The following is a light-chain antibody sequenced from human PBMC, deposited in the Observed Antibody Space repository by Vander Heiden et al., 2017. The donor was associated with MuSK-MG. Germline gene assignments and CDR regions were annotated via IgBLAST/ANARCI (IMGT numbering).Light chain of an antibody. J-gene: IGLJ2*01. CDR1: GSSIASNY. CDR3: QSYDSSNVV. Sequence: NFMLTHPHSLSESPGKTVTVSRTRSGSSIASNYVQWYQQRPGSSPTTVIYEDNQRPSGVPDRFSGSNDSSSNSASLTIAGRKTEDEADYYCQSYDSSNVVFGGGTKLTVL. V-gene: IGLV6-57*01. CDR2: EDN.